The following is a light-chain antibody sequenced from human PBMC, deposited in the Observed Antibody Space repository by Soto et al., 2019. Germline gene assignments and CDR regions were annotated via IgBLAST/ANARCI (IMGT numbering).Light chain of an antibody. CDR3: SSYSGTNYYYV. V-gene: IGLV2-8*01. J-gene: IGLJ1*01. CDR1: SSDVGGYNY. CDR2: EVS. Sequence: QSALTQPPSASGSFGQSVTISCTGTSSDVGGYNYVSWYQQYPGKAPKLMIYEVSERPSGVPDRFSGSKSGNTASLTVSGFQADDEADYYCSSYSGTNYYYVFRTGNKVPAL.